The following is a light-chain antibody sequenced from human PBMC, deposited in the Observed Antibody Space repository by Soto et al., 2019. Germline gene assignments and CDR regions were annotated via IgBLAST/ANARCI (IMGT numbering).Light chain of an antibody. V-gene: IGLV2-14*01. CDR2: GVS. CDR3: SSHTGSSALEV. CDR1: ISDFVVYNY. Sequence: QSALTQPASVSVSPGQSITISCTGTISDFVVYNYVSWYQQHPGKAPKLMIYGVSNRPSGVSNRFSGSKSGNTASLTISGLQADDEADYYCSSHTGSSALEVFGTGTKVTVL. J-gene: IGLJ1*01.